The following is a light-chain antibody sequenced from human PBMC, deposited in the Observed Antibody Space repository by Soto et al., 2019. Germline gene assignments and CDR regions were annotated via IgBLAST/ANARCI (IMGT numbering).Light chain of an antibody. CDR1: SSNIRAGYD. Sequence: QSVLTQPPSVSGAPGQRVTISCTGSSSNIRAGYDVHWYQHLPGTVPRLVIYDNNIRPSGVPDRFSGSKSDTSASLAITGLQAEDEADYYCQSYDSSVTAVLFGGGTKLTVL. J-gene: IGLJ2*01. V-gene: IGLV1-40*01. CDR2: DNN. CDR3: QSYDSSVTAVL.